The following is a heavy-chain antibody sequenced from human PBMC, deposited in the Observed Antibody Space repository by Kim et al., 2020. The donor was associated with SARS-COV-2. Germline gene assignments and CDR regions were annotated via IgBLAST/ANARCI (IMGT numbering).Heavy chain of an antibody. CDR3: ARGATIFGYYYYYGMDV. J-gene: IGHJ6*02. D-gene: IGHD3-3*01. V-gene: IGHV4-34*01. Sequence: LKRRVTISVDTSKNQFSLKLSSVTAADTAVYYCARGATIFGYYYYYGMDVWGQGTTVTVSS.